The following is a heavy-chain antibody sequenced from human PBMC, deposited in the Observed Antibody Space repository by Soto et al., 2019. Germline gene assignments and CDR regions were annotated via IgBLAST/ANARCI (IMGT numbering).Heavy chain of an antibody. CDR2: FTRSGNT. J-gene: IGHJ4*02. CDR3: AREFAPGSPNYDY. Sequence: GGSLRLSCAASGFTFSNYAMSWVRQTPGKGLEWVSTFTRSGNTYYADSVKGRFTISRDNSKNTLYLQMDSLRAEDTAVYYCAREFAPGSPNYDYWGLGTLVTVSS. D-gene: IGHD3-10*01. CDR1: GFTFSNYA. V-gene: IGHV3-23*01.